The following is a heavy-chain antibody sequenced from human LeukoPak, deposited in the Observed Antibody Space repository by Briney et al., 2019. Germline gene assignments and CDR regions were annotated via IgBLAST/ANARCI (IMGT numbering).Heavy chain of an antibody. CDR1: GFTFSSYA. J-gene: IGHJ4*02. CDR3: ARVRGATHLDY. CDR2: ISYDGSNK. V-gene: IGHV3-30-3*01. D-gene: IGHD3-10*01. Sequence: GGSLRLSCAASGFTFSSYAMHWVRQAPGKGLEWVAVISYDGSNKYYADSVKGRFTISRDNSKNTLYLQMNSLRAGDTAVYYCARVRGATHLDYWGQGTLVTVSS.